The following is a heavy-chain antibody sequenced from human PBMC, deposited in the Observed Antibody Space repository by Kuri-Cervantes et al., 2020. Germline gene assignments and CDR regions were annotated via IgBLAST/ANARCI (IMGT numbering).Heavy chain of an antibody. V-gene: IGHV3-30-3*01. D-gene: IGHD3-10*01. J-gene: IGHJ6*03. CDR2: ISYDGSNK. CDR3: ARARRYGVGSYDYLYMDV. Sequence: GESLKISCAASGFTFSSYAMHWVRQAPGKGLEWVAVISYDGSNKYYADSVKGRFTISRDNSKNTLYLQMNSLRAEDTAVYYCARARRYGVGSYDYLYMDVWGKGTTVTVSS. CDR1: GFTFSSYA.